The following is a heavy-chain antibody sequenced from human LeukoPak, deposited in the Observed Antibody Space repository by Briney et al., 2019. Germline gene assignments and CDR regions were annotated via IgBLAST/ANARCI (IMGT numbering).Heavy chain of an antibody. CDR2: ISYDGSNK. CDR1: GFTFSSYA. V-gene: IGHV3-30*04. J-gene: IGHJ4*02. CDR3: ARDFYINYYDSSGYYTYYFDY. Sequence: QAGGSLTLSCAASGFTFSSYAMHWVRQAPGKGLEWVAVISYDGSNKYYADSVKGRFTISRDNSKNMLYLQMNSLRAEDTAVYYCARDFYINYYDSSGYYTYYFDYWGQGTLVTVSS. D-gene: IGHD3-22*01.